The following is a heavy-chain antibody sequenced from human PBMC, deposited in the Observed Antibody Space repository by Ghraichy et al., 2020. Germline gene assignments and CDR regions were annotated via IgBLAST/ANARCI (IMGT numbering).Heavy chain of an antibody. V-gene: IGHV3-48*02. J-gene: IGHJ6*02. D-gene: IGHD4-23*01. CDR3: ARGSSVVRFYYYAGMDV. CDR2: ITSSSRTI. Sequence: GGPLRLSCVGSGFTFSSYSMNWVRQSPGKGLEWVSYITSSSRTIFYADSVKGRFTISRDNAQNSLYLQMKSLRDEDTAVYYCARGSSVVRFYYYAGMDVWGQGTTVTVSS. CDR1: GFTFSSYS.